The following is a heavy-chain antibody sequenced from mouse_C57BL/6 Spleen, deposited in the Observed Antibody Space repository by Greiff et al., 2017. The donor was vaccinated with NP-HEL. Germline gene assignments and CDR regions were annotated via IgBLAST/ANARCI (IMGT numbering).Heavy chain of an antibody. Sequence: QVQLQQSGAELMKPGASVKLSCKATGYTFTGYWIEWVKQRPGHGLEWIGEILPGSGSTNYNEKFKGKATFTADTSSNTAYMQLSSLTTEDSAIYYCARRTDYGSSYGYFDVWGTGTTVTVSS. D-gene: IGHD1-1*01. CDR1: GYTFTGYW. J-gene: IGHJ1*03. CDR2: ILPGSGST. V-gene: IGHV1-9*01. CDR3: ARRTDYGSSYGYFDV.